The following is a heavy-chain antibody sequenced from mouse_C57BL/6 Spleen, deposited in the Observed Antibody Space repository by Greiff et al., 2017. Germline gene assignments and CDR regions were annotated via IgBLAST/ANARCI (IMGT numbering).Heavy chain of an antibody. Sequence: VHVKQSGAELVKPGASVKLSCTASGFNIKDYYMHWVKQRTEQGLEWIGRIDPEDGETKYAPKFQGKATITADTSSNTAYLQLSSLTSEDTAVYYCARYESYYDYDVRAMDYWGQGTSVTVSS. V-gene: IGHV14-2*01. CDR3: ARYESYYDYDVRAMDY. CDR2: IDPEDGET. CDR1: GFNIKDYY. J-gene: IGHJ4*01. D-gene: IGHD2-4*01.